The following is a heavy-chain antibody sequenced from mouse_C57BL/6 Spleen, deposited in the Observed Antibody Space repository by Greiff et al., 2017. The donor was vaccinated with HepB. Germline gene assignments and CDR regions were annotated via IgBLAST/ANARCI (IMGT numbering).Heavy chain of an antibody. CDR3: RSSGYVKGTFDY. CDR1: GYTFTDYY. J-gene: IGHJ2*01. D-gene: IGHD3-2*02. CDR2: INPNNGGT. V-gene: IGHV1-26*01. Sequence: EVQLQQSGPELVKPGASVKISCKASGYTFTDYYMNWVKQSHGKSLEWIGDINPNNGGTSYNQKFKGKATLTVDKSSSTAYMELRSLTSEDSAVYYCRSSGYVKGTFDYWGQGTTLTVSS.